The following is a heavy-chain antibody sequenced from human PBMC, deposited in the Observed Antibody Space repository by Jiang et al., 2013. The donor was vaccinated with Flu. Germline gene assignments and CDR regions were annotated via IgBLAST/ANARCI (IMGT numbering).Heavy chain of an antibody. J-gene: IGHJ3*02. Sequence: WVRQMPGKGLEWMGIIYPADSDTRYSPSFQGQVTISADKSISTAYLQWSSLKASDTAIYYCAISPVPGRDDAFDIWGQGTMVTVSS. CDR3: AISPVPGRDDAFDI. D-gene: IGHD1-26*01. CDR2: IYPADSDT. V-gene: IGHV5-51*01.